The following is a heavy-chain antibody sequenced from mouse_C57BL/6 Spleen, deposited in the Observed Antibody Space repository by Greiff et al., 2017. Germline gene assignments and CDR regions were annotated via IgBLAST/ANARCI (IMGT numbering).Heavy chain of an antibody. V-gene: IGHV5-17*01. J-gene: IGHJ1*03. CDR3: ARKVSGDWYFDV. CDR1: GFTFSDYG. D-gene: IGHD2-14*01. CDR2: ISSGSSTI. Sequence: EVKLMESGGGLVKPGGSLKLSCAASGFTFSDYGMHWVRQAPEKGLEWVAYISSGSSTIYYADTVKSRFTISRDNAKNTLFLQMNCLRSEDTAMYYCARKVSGDWYFDVWGTGTTVTVSS.